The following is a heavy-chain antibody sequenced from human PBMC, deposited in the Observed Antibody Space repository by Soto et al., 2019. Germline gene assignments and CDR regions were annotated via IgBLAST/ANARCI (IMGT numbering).Heavy chain of an antibody. Sequence: EASVKVSCKASGVTFTSSAVQWVRQARGQRLEWIGWIVVGSGNTNYAQKFQERVTITRDMSTSTAYMELSSLRSEDTAVYYCAAANSSSWYNYYYYGMDVWGQGTTVTVSS. CDR2: IVVGSGNT. D-gene: IGHD6-13*01. V-gene: IGHV1-58*01. CDR1: GVTFTSSA. J-gene: IGHJ6*02. CDR3: AAANSSSWYNYYYYGMDV.